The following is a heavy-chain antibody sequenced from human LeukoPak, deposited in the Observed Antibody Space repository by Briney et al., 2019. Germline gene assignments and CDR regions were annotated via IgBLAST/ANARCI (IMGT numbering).Heavy chain of an antibody. V-gene: IGHV4-4*07. CDR2: IYVSGTS. J-gene: IGHJ4*02. D-gene: IGHD3-10*01. CDR1: DASISSYY. Sequence: SETLSLTCTVSDASISSYYWSWIRQPAGKGLEWIGRIYVSGTSVYNPSLKSRVTMSVDTSKNQLSLRLESVTAADTAVYYCARNLGGVRGLYYFDYWGQGTLVTVSS. CDR3: ARNLGGVRGLYYFDY.